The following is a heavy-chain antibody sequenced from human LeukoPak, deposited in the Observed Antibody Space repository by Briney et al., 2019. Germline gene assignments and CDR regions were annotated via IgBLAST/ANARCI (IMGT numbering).Heavy chain of an antibody. CDR3: ARGFQGITMVRGVISYYYYGMDV. V-gene: IGHV3-30*04. J-gene: IGHJ6*02. CDR2: ISYDGSNK. Sequence: PGRSLRLSCAASGFTFSSYAMHWVRQAPGKGLEWVAVISYDGSNKYYADSVKGRFTISRDNSKNTLYLQMNSLRAEGTAVYYCARGFQGITMVRGVISYYYYGMDVWGQGTTVTVSS. CDR1: GFTFSSYA. D-gene: IGHD3-10*01.